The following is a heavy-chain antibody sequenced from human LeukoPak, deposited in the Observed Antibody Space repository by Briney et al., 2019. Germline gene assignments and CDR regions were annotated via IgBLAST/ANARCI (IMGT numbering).Heavy chain of an antibody. J-gene: IGHJ4*02. CDR1: GFTFSSYW. CDR3: AGGRGWLIDY. D-gene: IGHD6-19*01. CDR2: IKQDGIET. Sequence: PGGSLRLSCAASGFTFSSYWMGWVRQAPGKGLEWVAHIKQDGIETNYVDSVKGRFTMSRDNAKNSAYLQMNSLRVEDTALYYCAGGRGWLIDYWGQGTLVTLSS. V-gene: IGHV3-7*04.